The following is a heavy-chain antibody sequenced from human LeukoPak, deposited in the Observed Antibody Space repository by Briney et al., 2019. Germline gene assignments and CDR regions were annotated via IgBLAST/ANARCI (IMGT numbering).Heavy chain of an antibody. CDR1: GFTFSSYA. V-gene: IGHV3-23*01. CDR3: ACYSSGWYRSGYDY. D-gene: IGHD6-19*01. Sequence: GGSLRLSCAASGFTFSSYAMSWVRQAPGKGLEWVSAISGSGGSTYYADSVKGRFTISRDNSKNTLYLRMNSLRAEDTAVYYCACYSSGWYRSGYDYWGRGTLVTVSS. CDR2: ISGSGGST. J-gene: IGHJ4*02.